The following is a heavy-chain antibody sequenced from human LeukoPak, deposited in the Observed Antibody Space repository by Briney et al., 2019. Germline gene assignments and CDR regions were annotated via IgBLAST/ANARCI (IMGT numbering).Heavy chain of an antibody. CDR2: ISSNGGST. CDR3: ARDTAIAVVGGTAFDL. V-gene: IGHV3-64*01. D-gene: IGHD6-19*01. J-gene: IGHJ3*01. CDR1: GFTFSTYA. Sequence: GGSLRLSCAASGFTFSTYAMHWVRQAPGKGLEYVSAISSNGGSTYYANSVKGRFTISRDNSKNTLYLQMGSLRAEDMAVYYCARDTAIAVVGGTAFDLWGQGTMVTVSS.